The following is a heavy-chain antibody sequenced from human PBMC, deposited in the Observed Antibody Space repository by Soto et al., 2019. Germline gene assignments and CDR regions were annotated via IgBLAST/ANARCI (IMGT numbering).Heavy chain of an antibody. CDR3: ATRATVGIYYYYGLDV. V-gene: IGHV1-24*01. CDR2: FDPEDGET. Sequence: RASVKVSCKVSGYTLTELSIHWVRQAPGKGLEWMGGFDPEDGETIYPQNFQGRVTMTEDTSTDTAYMELSSLRSEDTAVYYCATRATVGIYYYYGLDVWGQGTTVTAP. CDR1: GYTLTELS. D-gene: IGHD4-17*01. J-gene: IGHJ6*02.